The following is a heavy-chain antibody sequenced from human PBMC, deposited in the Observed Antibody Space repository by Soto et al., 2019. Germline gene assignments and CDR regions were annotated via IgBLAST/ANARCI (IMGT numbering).Heavy chain of an antibody. D-gene: IGHD2-21*02. J-gene: IGHJ4*02. CDR1: GYSFSSNYW. Sequence: EVQLVQSGAEVKKPGESLQISCKVSGYSFSSNYWIGWVRQMPGKALEWMGIIYPGDSDTRYSPSFQGQVSISADTSISTAYLQWSSLKASDTAMYYCARRDRDFDFDFWGQGTLVTVSS. CDR3: ARRDRDFDFDF. CDR2: IYPGDSDT. V-gene: IGHV5-51*03.